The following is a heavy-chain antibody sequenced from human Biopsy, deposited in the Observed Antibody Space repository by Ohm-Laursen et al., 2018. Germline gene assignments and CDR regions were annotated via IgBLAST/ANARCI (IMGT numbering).Heavy chain of an antibody. D-gene: IGHD3-16*01. Sequence: PGTLSLTCTASGGSISGSSWSWIRQPAGKGPEWIGRIYSSGFSNYNPSLRSRVTMSVDTSKDQFSLRLSSVTAADTAVYYCARAAFGPFDSWGQGALVTVSS. CDR3: ARAAFGPFDS. CDR1: GGSISGSS. V-gene: IGHV4-4*07. J-gene: IGHJ4*02. CDR2: IYSSGFS.